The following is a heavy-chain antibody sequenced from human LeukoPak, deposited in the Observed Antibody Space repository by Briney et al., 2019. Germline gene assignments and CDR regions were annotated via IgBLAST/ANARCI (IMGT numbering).Heavy chain of an antibody. CDR2: IWYDGSNK. V-gene: IGHV3-33*01. CDR3: ARDYVGTVTTTGYFGY. Sequence: GGSLRLSCAASGFTFSSYGMHWVRQAPGKGLEWVAVIWYDGSNKYYADSVKGRFTISRDNSKNTLYLQMNSLRAEDTAVYYCARDYVGTVTTTGYFGYWGQGTLVTVSS. J-gene: IGHJ4*02. CDR1: GFTFSSYG. D-gene: IGHD4-17*01.